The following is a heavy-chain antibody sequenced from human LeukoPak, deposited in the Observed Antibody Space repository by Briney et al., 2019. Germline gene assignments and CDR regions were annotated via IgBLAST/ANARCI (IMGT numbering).Heavy chain of an antibody. D-gene: IGHD3-16*01. V-gene: IGHV4-39*01. Sequence: SETLSLTCTVSGGSISSGSYYWGWIRQPPGKGLEYIGSMHYSGNTYYNPSLKSRVTFSMDTSKNQFSLKLSFVTAADTAMFFCARLRGELKSFDHLGQGTLVTVSS. CDR3: ARLRGELKSFDH. J-gene: IGHJ4*01. CDR1: GGSISSGSYY. CDR2: MHYSGNT.